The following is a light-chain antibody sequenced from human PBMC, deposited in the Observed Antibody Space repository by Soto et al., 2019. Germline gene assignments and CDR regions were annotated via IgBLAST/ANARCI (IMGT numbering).Light chain of an antibody. V-gene: IGKV3-20*01. Sequence: EIVLTQSPGTLSLSPGERATLSCRASQSVSSSYLAWYQQKPGQAPRRLIYGASSRATGIPDRFSGSGSGPDFTLTISRLDPEDFAVYYCQQYVSSFTFGPGTKVDIK. J-gene: IGKJ3*01. CDR3: QQYVSSFT. CDR2: GAS. CDR1: QSVSSSY.